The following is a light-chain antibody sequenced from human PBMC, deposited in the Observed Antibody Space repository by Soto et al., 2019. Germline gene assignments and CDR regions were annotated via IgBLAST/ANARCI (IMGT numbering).Light chain of an antibody. CDR3: CSYAGSI. J-gene: IGLJ2*01. Sequence: QPALTQPASVSGSPGQSITISCTGTSSDVGSYNLVSWYQQHPGKAPKLMIYEVSKRPSGVSNRFSGSKSGNTASLTISGLQAEDEADYYCCSYAGSIFGGGTKLTVL. CDR1: SSDVGSYNL. CDR2: EVS. V-gene: IGLV2-23*02.